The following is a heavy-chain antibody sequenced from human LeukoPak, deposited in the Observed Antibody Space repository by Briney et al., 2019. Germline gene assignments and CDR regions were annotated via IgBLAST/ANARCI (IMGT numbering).Heavy chain of an antibody. J-gene: IGHJ4*02. CDR2: IYYSGST. CDR1: GGSISSGDYY. Sequence: SQTLSLTCTVSGGSISSGDYYWSWIRQPPGKGLEWIGYIYYSGSTYYNPSLKSRVTISVDTSKNQFSLKLSSVTAADTAVYYCARGGRYDSSGYYYFDYWGQGTLVTVSS. D-gene: IGHD3-22*01. CDR3: ARGGRYDSSGYYYFDY. V-gene: IGHV4-30-4*08.